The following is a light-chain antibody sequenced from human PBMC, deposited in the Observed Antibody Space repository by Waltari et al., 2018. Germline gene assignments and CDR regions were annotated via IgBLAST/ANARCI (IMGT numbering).Light chain of an antibody. V-gene: IGKV3-20*01. CDR3: QQRTSWPPFT. CDR1: QSISSTH. Sequence: EIVLTQSPGTLSLSPGERATLSCRASQSISSTHLAWYQQKPGQAPRLLIYGASSRATGIPDRFSGSGSGTDFTLTISRLEPEDSAVYYCQQRTSWPPFTFGPGTKVDVK. CDR2: GAS. J-gene: IGKJ3*01.